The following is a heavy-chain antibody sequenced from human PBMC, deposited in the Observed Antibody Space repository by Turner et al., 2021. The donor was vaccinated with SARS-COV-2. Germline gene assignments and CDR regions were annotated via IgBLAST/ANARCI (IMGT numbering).Heavy chain of an antibody. D-gene: IGHD6-13*01. CDR3: AKVVLQGIPNFDY. V-gene: IGHV1-2*02. Sequence: QVQLVQSGAEVKKPGASVKVSCKTSGYTFTNYYLHWVRQAPGQGREWMGWVNPNSGGTNYALKFQGRVTMTSDTSITTAYMELSSLRSDDTAVYYCAKVVLQGIPNFDYWGQGTLVTVSS. J-gene: IGHJ4*02. CDR1: GYTFTNYY. CDR2: VNPNSGGT.